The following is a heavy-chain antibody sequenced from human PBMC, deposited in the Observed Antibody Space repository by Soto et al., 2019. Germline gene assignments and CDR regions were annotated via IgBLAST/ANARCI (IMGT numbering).Heavy chain of an antibody. J-gene: IGHJ4*02. CDR2: IWYDGVNK. CDR3: ARDQEKPCSSSRD. V-gene: IGHV3-33*01. D-gene: IGHD6-13*01. CDR1: GFTFSSFG. Sequence: QVQLVESGGGVVQPGRSLRLSCAASGFTFSSFGMHWVRQAPGKGLEWVAVIWYDGVNKYYADSVKGRFTISRDNSKNTLYLEMDSLRAEDTAVYYCARDQEKPCSSSRDWGQGTLVTVSS.